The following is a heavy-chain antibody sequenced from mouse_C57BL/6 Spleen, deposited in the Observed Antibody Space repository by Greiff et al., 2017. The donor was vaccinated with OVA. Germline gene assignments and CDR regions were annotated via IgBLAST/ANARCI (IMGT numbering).Heavy chain of an antibody. CDR1: GYTFTSYW. J-gene: IGHJ4*01. CDR3: ARRERGGAMDY. V-gene: IGHV1-59*01. Sequence: QVQLQQPGAELVRPGTSVKLSCKASGYTFTSYWMHWVKQRPGQGLEWIGVIDPSDSYTNYNQKFKGKATLTVDTSSSTAYMQLSSLTSEDSAVYYCARRERGGAMDYWGQGTSVTVSS. CDR2: IDPSDSYT.